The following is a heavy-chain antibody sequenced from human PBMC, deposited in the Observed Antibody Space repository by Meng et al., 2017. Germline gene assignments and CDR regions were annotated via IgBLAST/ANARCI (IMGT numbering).Heavy chain of an antibody. Sequence: SETLSLTCTVSGYSISSGYYWGWIRQPPGKGLEWIGSIYHSGSTYYNPSLKSRVTISVDTSKNQFSLKLSSVTAADTAVHYCARDPAELLWFGESKNAFDIWGQGTMVTVSS. J-gene: IGHJ3*02. CDR3: ARDPAELLWFGESKNAFDI. D-gene: IGHD3-10*01. CDR2: IYHSGST. V-gene: IGHV4-38-2*02. CDR1: GYSISSGYY.